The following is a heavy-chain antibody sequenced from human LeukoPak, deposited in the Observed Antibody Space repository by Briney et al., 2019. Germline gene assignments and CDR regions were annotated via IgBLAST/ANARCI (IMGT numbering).Heavy chain of an antibody. V-gene: IGHV4-39*01. D-gene: IGHD6-25*01. CDR2: IYYSGST. J-gene: IGHJ4*02. Sequence: SETLSLTCTVSGGSISSSSYYWGWIRQPPGKGLEWIGSIYYSGSTYYNPSLKSRVTISVDTSKNQFSLKLSSVTAADTAVYYCARLQQRGGYYFDYWGQGTLVTVSS. CDR3: ARLQQRGGYYFDY. CDR1: GGSISSSSYY.